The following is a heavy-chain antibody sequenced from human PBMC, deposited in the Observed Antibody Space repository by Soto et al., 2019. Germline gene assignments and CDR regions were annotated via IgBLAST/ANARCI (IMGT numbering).Heavy chain of an antibody. J-gene: IGHJ4*02. Sequence: QVQLVESGGGVVQPGRSLRLSCAASGLTFRSYGMHWVRQAPGKGLEWLSLISYDGSDTYYADSVKGRFTISRDNSKNMLYLQMNSLGAEDTAVYYCAKDFGINWYYFDCWGQGTLVTVSS. CDR1: GLTFRSYG. CDR2: ISYDGSDT. V-gene: IGHV3-30*18. CDR3: AKDFGINWYYFDC. D-gene: IGHD1-1*01.